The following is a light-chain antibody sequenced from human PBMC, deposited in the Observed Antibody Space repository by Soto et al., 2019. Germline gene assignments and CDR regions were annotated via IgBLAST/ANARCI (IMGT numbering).Light chain of an antibody. V-gene: IGKV1-39*01. CDR3: QQSYTTPCT. J-gene: IGKJ1*01. CDR1: QSISSY. Sequence: DIRITQSPSSLSASVPSRVTITCRVSQSISSYLNWYQQRPGKAPHLLIYAASSLQSGVPSRFSGSGSGTDFTLAISSLQTEDFASYYCQQSYTTPCTFGQGTVVDIK. CDR2: AAS.